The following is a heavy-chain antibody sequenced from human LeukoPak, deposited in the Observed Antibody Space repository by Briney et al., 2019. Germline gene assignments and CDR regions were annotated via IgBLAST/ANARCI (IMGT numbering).Heavy chain of an antibody. Sequence: GGSLRLSCAASGFTFSSYEMNWVRQAPGKGLEWVSYISSSGTTIYYADSVKGRFTISRDNAKSSLYLQMNSLRAEDTAVYYCARSPKAHRGSSWFSYYYYYMDVWGKGTTVTISS. CDR1: GFTFSSYE. V-gene: IGHV3-48*03. D-gene: IGHD6-13*01. CDR3: ARSPKAHRGSSWFSYYYYYMDV. J-gene: IGHJ6*03. CDR2: ISSSGTTI.